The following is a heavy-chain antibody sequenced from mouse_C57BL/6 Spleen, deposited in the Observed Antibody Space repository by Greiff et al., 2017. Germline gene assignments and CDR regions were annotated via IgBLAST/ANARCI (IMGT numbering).Heavy chain of an antibody. CDR1: GYTFTSYW. CDR2: IDPSDSYT. CDR3: ARDYEFAD. V-gene: IGHV1-69*01. Sequence: QVQLQQPGAELVMPGASVKLSCKASGYTFTSYWMHWVKQRPGQGLEWIGEIDPSDSYTNYNQKFKGKSTLTVDKSSSTAYMQLSSLTSEDSAVYYCARDYEFADWGQGTLVTVSA. J-gene: IGHJ3*01. D-gene: IGHD2-4*01.